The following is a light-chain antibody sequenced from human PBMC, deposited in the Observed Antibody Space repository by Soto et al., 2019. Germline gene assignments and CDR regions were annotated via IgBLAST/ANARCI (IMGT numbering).Light chain of an antibody. CDR3: QQYDSSPSFT. J-gene: IGKJ3*01. CDR1: QSVSSSY. V-gene: IGKV3-20*01. CDR2: GAS. Sequence: EIVLTQSPGTLSLSPGERATLSCRASQSVSSSYLAWYQQKPGQAPRLLIYGASSRATGIPDRFSGSGSGTDFTLTISRLEPEDFAVYYWQQYDSSPSFTFGPGTKVDIK.